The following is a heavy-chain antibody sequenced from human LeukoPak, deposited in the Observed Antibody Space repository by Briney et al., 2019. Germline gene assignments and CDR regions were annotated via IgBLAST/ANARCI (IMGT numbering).Heavy chain of an antibody. CDR2: MSGSGGTT. CDR1: GFTFSSYA. V-gene: IGHV3-23*01. Sequence: GGSLRLACAASGFTFSSYAMNWVRQAPGKGLEWVSSMSGSGGTTYYADSVKGRFTISRDYSKITLYLQMNSLRAEDTAVYYCAKGGYSYGRTLDYWGQGTLVTVS. CDR3: AKGGYSYGRTLDY. J-gene: IGHJ4*02. D-gene: IGHD5-18*01.